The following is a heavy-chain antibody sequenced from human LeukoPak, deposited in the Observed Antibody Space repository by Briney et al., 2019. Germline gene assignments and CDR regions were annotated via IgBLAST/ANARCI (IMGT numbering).Heavy chain of an antibody. CDR3: ARAVTIPYYYYYMDV. D-gene: IGHD3-10*01. CDR2: IYYSGST. CDR1: GGSISSGGYY. J-gene: IGHJ6*03. Sequence: SETLSLTCTVSGGSISSGGYYWSWIRQPPGKGLEWIGYIYYSGSTNYNPSLKSRVTISVDTSKNQFSLKLSSVTAANTAVYYCARAVTIPYYYYYMDVWGKGTTVTVSS. V-gene: IGHV4-61*08.